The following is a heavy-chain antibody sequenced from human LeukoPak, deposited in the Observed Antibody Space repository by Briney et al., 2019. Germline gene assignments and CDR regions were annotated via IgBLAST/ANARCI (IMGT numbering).Heavy chain of an antibody. J-gene: IGHJ4*02. D-gene: IGHD1-26*01. Sequence: SETLSLTCTVSGDSMGNDYWSWIRQSAGKGLEWIGRISTSGNTDYNPSLRSRVTMSMDTSRNHFSLTLTSMTAADTAVYYCARNELRSYGLVHYWGQGTLVTVSS. CDR2: ISTSGNT. CDR3: ARNELRSYGLVHY. V-gene: IGHV4-4*07. CDR1: GDSMGNDY.